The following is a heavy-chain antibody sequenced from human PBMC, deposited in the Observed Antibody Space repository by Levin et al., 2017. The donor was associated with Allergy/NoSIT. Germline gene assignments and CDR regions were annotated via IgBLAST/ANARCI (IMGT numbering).Heavy chain of an antibody. CDR3: ARHTGSGSYYNPDY. Sequence: LSLTCAASGFTFRNHWMHWVRPAPGKGLVWVSRINSDGSSTTYADSVKGRFTISRDNAKNTLYLQMNSLRVEDTAVYLCARHTGSGSYYNPDYWGQGTLVTVSS. CDR2: INSDGSST. V-gene: IGHV3-74*01. J-gene: IGHJ4*02. D-gene: IGHD3-10*01. CDR1: GFTFRNHW.